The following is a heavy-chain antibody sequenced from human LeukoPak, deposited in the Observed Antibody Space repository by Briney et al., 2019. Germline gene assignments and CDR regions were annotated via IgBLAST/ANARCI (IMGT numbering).Heavy chain of an antibody. CDR3: ATGPRSSGWYLHNYYYYYGMDV. CDR2: IYYSGST. CDR1: GGSISSYY. J-gene: IGHJ6*02. Sequence: SETLSLTCTVSGGSISSYYWSWIRQPPGKGLEWIGYIYYSGSTNYNPSLKSRVTISVDTSKNQFSLKLSSVTAADTAVYHCATGPRSSGWYLHNYYYYYGMDVWGQGTTVTVSS. V-gene: IGHV4-59*01. D-gene: IGHD6-19*01.